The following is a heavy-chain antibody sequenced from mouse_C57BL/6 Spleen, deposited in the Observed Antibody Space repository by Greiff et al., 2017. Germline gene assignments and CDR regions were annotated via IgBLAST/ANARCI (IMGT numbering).Heavy chain of an antibody. CDR1: GFTFSRYA. CDR2: ISDGGSYT. Sequence: EVQLVESGGGLVKPGGSLKLSCAASGFTFSRYAMSWVRQTPEKRLEWVATISDGGSYTYYPDNVKGRFTLSRDNAKNNLYLQMSHLKSEDTAMYYCSRERGYYSNSFDYWGQGTTLTVSS. CDR3: SRERGYYSNSFDY. V-gene: IGHV5-4*01. J-gene: IGHJ2*01. D-gene: IGHD2-5*01.